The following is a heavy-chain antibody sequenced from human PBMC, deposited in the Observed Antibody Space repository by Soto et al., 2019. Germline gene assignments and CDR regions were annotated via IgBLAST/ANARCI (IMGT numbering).Heavy chain of an antibody. J-gene: IGHJ4*02. CDR1: GYTFTSYG. D-gene: IGHD1-1*01. CDR3: SSWTAEPPYFDY. V-gene: IGHV1-18*01. Sequence: QVQLVQSGAEVKKPGASVKVSCKASGYTFTSYGISWVRQAPGQVLEWMGWISAYNGNTNYAQKLQGRVTMTQDTATNTAYMELRSLRSDDTAVYYCSSWTAEPPYFDYWGQGTLVTVSS. CDR2: ISAYNGNT.